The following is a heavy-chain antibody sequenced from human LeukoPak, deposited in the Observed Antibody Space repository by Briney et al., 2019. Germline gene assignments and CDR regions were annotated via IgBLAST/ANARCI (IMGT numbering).Heavy chain of an antibody. CDR1: GGSISSSSYY. J-gene: IGHJ5*02. D-gene: IGHD3-3*01. CDR3: ARRFLTIDNWFDP. CDR2: IYYSGST. Sequence: SETLSLTCTASGGSISSSSYYWGWIRQPPRKWLDWIGSIYYSGSTYYNPSLKSPVTISVDTSKNQFSLKLSSVTAADTALYYCARRFLTIDNWFDPWGQGTLVTVSS. V-gene: IGHV4-39*01.